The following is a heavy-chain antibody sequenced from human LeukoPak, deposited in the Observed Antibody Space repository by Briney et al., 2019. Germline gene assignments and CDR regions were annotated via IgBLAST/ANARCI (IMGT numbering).Heavy chain of an antibody. CDR3: ARAPEWSDAFDI. CDR1: GHSFITYG. V-gene: IGHV1-18*01. J-gene: IGHJ3*02. Sequence: GASVKVSCKAAGHSFITYGISWVRQAPGQGLEWMGWTSGYNGNTHYAQKFQGRVTITTDESTSTAYMELSSLRSEDTAVYYCARAPEWSDAFDIWGQGTMVTVSS. CDR2: TSGYNGNT. D-gene: IGHD3-3*01.